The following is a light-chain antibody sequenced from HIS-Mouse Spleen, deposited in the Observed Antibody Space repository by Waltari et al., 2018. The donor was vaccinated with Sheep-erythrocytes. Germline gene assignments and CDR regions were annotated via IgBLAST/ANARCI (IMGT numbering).Light chain of an antibody. J-gene: IGLJ2*01. CDR3: QAWDSSHVV. Sequence: SYELTQPPSVSVSPGQTASITCSGDKLGDKYACWYQQKPGQSPGRVIYQDSKRPSGLPERFSGSNSGDTATLTISGTQAMDEADYYCQAWDSSHVVFGGGTKLTVL. CDR1: KLGDKY. V-gene: IGLV3-1*01. CDR2: QDS.